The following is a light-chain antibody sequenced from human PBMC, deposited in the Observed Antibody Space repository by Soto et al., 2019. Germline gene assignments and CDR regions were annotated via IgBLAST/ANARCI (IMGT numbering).Light chain of an antibody. V-gene: IGLV2-8*01. J-gene: IGLJ3*02. CDR2: EVN. CDR1: SSDVGGYDY. Sequence: QSALTQPPSASGSPGQSVTISCTGTSSDVGGYDYVSWYQQHPGKAPRFLIYEVNKRPSGVPDRFSGSKSGNTASLTVSGLRAEDEADYYCSSYARGNNVVFGGGTKVTVL. CDR3: SSYARGNNVV.